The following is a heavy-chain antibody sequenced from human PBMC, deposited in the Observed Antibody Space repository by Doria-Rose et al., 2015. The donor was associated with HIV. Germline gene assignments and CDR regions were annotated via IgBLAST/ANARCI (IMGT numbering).Heavy chain of an antibody. J-gene: IGHJ6*02. CDR2: ISSDATKL. V-gene: IGHV3-30*03. D-gene: IGHD2-2*02. Sequence: APGKGLDWVGFISSDATKLYIQDSEKGRFTLSRDVSTLYLQLNSLRVDDTAVYYCARGGPGYCSTTSCHRTLYAVDVWGQGTSVIVSS. CDR3: ARGGPGYCSTTSCHRTLYAVDV.